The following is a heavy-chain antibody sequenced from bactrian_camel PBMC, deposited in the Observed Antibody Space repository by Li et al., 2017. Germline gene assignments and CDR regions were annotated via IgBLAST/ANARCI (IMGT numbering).Heavy chain of an antibody. CDR1: PYRNC. Sequence: HVQLVESGGGSVQAGGSLCLSCAASPYRNCMAWFRQTPEKEREGVAAIDSFLDADYADFAKGRFTISRDNGKNMIVLQMNSLEPEDTAMFYCASDTFYCSGGRCYCNTGIKDVYRYWGQGTQVTVS. CDR3: ASDTFYCSGGRCYCNTGIKDVYRY. D-gene: IGHD2*01. J-gene: IGHJ4*01. CDR2: IDSFLDA. V-gene: IGHV3S53*01.